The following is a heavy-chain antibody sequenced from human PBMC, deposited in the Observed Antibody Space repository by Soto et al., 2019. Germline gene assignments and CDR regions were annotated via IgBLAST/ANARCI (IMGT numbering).Heavy chain of an antibody. J-gene: IGHJ5*02. CDR1: GYNFTPYW. CDR2: IFPHDLSV. D-gene: IGHD1-26*01. V-gene: IGHV5-51*01. Sequence: GESLKISCKGSGYNFTPYWIGWVRQMPGKGLEWMGIIFPHDLSVRYSPSFQGQVTISVDKSITTAYLQWSSLKVTDTATYSCASHVREDTTRFLDPCGQGSLVTVSS. CDR3: ASHVREDTTRFLDP.